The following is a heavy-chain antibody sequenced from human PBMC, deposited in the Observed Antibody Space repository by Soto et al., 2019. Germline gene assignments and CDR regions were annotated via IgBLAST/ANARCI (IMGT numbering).Heavy chain of an antibody. V-gene: IGHV3-30*18. Sequence: VQLVESGGGMVQPGGSLRVSCAASGFSFSSYAMHWVRQAPGKGWERVAGITYDGSNKYYADSVKGRFTVSRDTSKNTLFLQMNSLRVEDTAVYHCAKDLWPERGSGSPLDYWGQGTLVTVSS. D-gene: IGHD6-19*01. CDR3: AKDLWPERGSGSPLDY. CDR2: ITYDGSNK. J-gene: IGHJ4*02. CDR1: GFSFSSYA.